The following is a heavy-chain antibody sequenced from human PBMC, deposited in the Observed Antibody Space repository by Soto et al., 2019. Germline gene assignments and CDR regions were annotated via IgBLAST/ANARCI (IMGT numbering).Heavy chain of an antibody. CDR2: IYHSGST. CDR3: ARAGGYYYDSSGYYGPFDY. D-gene: IGHD3-22*01. Sequence: PSETLSLTCAVSGGSISSSNWWSWVRQPPGKGLEWIGGIYHSGSTNYNPSLKSRVTMSVDNSKNRFSLKLSSVTAADTAVYYCARAGGYYYDSSGYYGPFDYWGQGTLVTVSS. CDR1: GGSISSSNW. V-gene: IGHV4-4*02. J-gene: IGHJ4*02.